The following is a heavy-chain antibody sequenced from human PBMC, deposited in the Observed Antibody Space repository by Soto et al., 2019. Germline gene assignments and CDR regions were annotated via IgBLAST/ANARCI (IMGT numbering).Heavy chain of an antibody. V-gene: IGHV4-59*01. Sequence: PSETLSLTCTVSGGSISSYYWSWIRQPPGKGLEWIGYIYYSGSTNYNPSLKSRVTISVDTSKNQFSLKLSSVTAADTAVYYCASTQYYDFWSGYQNYYYCYYMDVWGKGTTVTVSS. CDR2: IYYSGST. CDR3: ASTQYYDFWSGYQNYYYCYYMDV. J-gene: IGHJ6*03. CDR1: GGSISSYY. D-gene: IGHD3-3*01.